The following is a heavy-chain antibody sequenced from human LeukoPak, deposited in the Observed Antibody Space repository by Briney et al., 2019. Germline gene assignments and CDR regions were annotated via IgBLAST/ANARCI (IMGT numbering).Heavy chain of an antibody. CDR3: ASHVLRRGYFDY. Sequence: SATLSLTCTVSGGSISSSSYYWGWIRQPPGKGLEWIGSIYYSGSTYYNPSLKSRVTISVDTSKNQFSLKLSSVTAADTAVYYCASHVLRRGYFDYWGQGTLVTVSS. CDR1: GGSISSSSYY. J-gene: IGHJ4*02. D-gene: IGHD2/OR15-2a*01. V-gene: IGHV4-39*01. CDR2: IYYSGST.